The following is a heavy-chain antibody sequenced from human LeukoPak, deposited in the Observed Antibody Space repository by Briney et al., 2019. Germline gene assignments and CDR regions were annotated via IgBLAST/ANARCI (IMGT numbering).Heavy chain of an antibody. CDR1: GGSISSYY. CDR3: ARFHYSVDY. CDR2: IYYSGST. V-gene: IGHV4-59*01. D-gene: IGHD2-15*01. Sequence: KPSETLSLTCTVPGGSISSYYWSWIRQPPGKGLEWIGYIYYSGSTNYNPSLKSRVTISVDTSKNQFSLKLSSVTTADTAVYYCARFHYSVDYWGQGTLVTVSS. J-gene: IGHJ4*02.